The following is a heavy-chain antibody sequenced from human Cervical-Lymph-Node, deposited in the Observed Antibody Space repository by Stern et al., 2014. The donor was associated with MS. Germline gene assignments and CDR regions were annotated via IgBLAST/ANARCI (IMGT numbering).Heavy chain of an antibody. J-gene: IGHJ4*02. V-gene: IGHV1-2*02. CDR3: ARDRGSHSDY. CDR1: GYSFTAYF. D-gene: IGHD1-26*01. Sequence: VQLVESGAEVKKPGASVKGSCTASGYSFTAYFIHWVRQAPGQGLEWMGWISTDTGGSNFAQRFQGRVTMTRDTSISTTYMELSRLRSDDTAVYYCARDRGSHSDYWGQGTLVTVSS. CDR2: ISTDTGGS.